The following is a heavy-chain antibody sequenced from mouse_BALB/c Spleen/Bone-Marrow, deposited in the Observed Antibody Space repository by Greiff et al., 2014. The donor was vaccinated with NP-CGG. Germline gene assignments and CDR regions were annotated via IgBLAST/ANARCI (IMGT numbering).Heavy chain of an antibody. J-gene: IGHJ3*01. CDR2: IFPGTDTT. D-gene: IGHD2-4*01. CDR3: ARNYDYDEGAWFTY. Sequence: VQLVESGAEVVNPGASVKLSCRTSGYTFTNYWIQWVKQRPGQGLGWIGEIFPGTDTTYYNEKFKDKATLTIDTSSSTAYMQLSNLTSEDSAVYFCARNYDYDEGAWFTYWGQETLVTVSA. CDR1: GYTFTNYW. V-gene: IGHV1S132*01.